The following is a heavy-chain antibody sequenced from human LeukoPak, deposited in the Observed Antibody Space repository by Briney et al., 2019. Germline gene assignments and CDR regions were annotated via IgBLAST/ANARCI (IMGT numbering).Heavy chain of an antibody. CDR3: AKDVIRGGITYFES. Sequence: GGCLRLSCVASGFTFSSYAMTWVRQAPGKGLEWVSVISGSGDSTYYADSVKGRVNISRDNSKDTLFLQVNSLRAEDTAVYYCAKDVIRGGITYFESWGQGTQVAVSS. CDR2: ISGSGDST. V-gene: IGHV3-23*01. CDR1: GFTFSSYA. J-gene: IGHJ4*02. D-gene: IGHD3-10*01.